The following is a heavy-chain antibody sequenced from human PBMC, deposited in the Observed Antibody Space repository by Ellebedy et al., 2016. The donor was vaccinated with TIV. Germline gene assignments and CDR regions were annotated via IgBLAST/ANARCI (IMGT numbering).Heavy chain of an antibody. CDR1: GFTFSRYD. J-gene: IGHJ2*01. Sequence: PGGSLRLSCAASGFTFSRYDFHWVRQATGKGLEWVSAIGAGSDTYYEGSVKDRFTIPRENAQNSLYLQMNNLRDGDTAVYYCAREIVDIVSTDWCFDLWGRGTLVTVAS. CDR3: AREIVDIVSTDWCFDL. CDR2: IGAGSDT. V-gene: IGHV3-13*01. D-gene: IGHD5/OR15-5a*01.